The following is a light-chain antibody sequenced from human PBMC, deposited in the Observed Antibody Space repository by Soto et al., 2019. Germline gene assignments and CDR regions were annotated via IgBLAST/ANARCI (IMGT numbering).Light chain of an antibody. J-gene: IGKJ2*01. Sequence: EIVLTQSPGTLSLSPGKRATLSCRASQSVSSSYLAWYQQKPGQAPRLLIYGASSRATGIPDRFSGSGSGTDFTLTISRLEPEDFAVYYCQQYGSSPRVYTFGQGTKLEIK. CDR2: GAS. V-gene: IGKV3-20*01. CDR1: QSVSSSY. CDR3: QQYGSSPRVYT.